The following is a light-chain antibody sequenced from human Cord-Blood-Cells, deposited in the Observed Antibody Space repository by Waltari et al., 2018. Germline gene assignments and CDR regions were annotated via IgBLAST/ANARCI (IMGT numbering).Light chain of an antibody. CDR2: DVS. Sequence: QSALTQPASVSGSPGQSITISCTGTSSDVGGSNYFSWYQQHPGKAPNRMIYDVSNRPSGLSNRFSGYKSGNTASLTISGLQAEDEADYYCSSYTSSSTWVFCGGTKLTVL. V-gene: IGLV2-14*01. J-gene: IGLJ3*02. CDR1: SSDVGGSNY. CDR3: SSYTSSSTWV.